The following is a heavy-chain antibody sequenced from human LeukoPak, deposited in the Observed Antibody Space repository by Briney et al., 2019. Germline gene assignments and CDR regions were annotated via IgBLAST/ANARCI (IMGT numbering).Heavy chain of an antibody. CDR2: IWSHGNTK. CDR1: GFVFSTYG. J-gene: IGHJ3*02. D-gene: IGHD4-17*01. Sequence: GTSLRLSCAASGFVFSTYGMHWVRQAPGKGLEWVAVIWSHGNTKKYADSVTGRFTISRDNSKNTLYLEMNTLRAEDTAVYYCARDDDYDDHNTFDMWGHGTMVTVSS. V-gene: IGHV3-33*01. CDR3: ARDDDYDDHNTFDM.